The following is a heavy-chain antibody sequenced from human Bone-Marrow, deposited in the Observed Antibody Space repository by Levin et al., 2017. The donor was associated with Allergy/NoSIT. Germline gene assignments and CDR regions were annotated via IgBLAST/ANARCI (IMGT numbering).Heavy chain of an antibody. CDR1: GFTFSTSA. CDR2: IAVGSAKT. J-gene: IGHJ4*02. V-gene: IGHV1-58*01. CDR3: AANGVRQNYNSIE. D-gene: IGHD5-24*01. Sequence: SVKVSCKASGFTFSTSAVQLVRQARGQRLEWIGWIAVGSAKTNYAQKFQERVTIIRDMSTTTAYMELSSLRYEDTAVYYCAANGVRQNYNSIEWGQGTLVTVSS.